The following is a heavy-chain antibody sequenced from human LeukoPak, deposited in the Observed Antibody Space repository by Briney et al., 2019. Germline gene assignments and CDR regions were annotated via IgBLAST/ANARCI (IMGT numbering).Heavy chain of an antibody. CDR2: IKQDGSEK. V-gene: IGHV3-7*01. J-gene: IGHJ5*02. CDR1: GFTFSSYW. Sequence: SGGSLRLSCAASGFTFSSYWMSWVRQAPGKGLEWVANIKQDGSEKYYVDSVKGRFTISRGNAKNSLYLQMNSLRAEDTAVYYCARVLYYDFWSGYLLPGWFDPWGQGTLVTVSS. D-gene: IGHD3-3*01. CDR3: ARVLYYDFWSGYLLPGWFDP.